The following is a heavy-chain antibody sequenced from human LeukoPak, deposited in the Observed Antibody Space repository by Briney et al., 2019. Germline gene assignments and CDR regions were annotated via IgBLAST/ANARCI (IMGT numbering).Heavy chain of an antibody. CDR1: GFTFSSYA. V-gene: IGHV3-23*01. D-gene: IGHD1-26*01. CDR2: ISTRGGTT. CDR3: AKDRWVGATISHYFDY. Sequence: GGSLRLSCAASGFTFSSYAMNWVRQAPGKGLEWVSAISTRGGTTYYADSVKGRFTIPRDDSKNTLYLQMNSLRVEDTAVYYCAKDRWVGATISHYFDYWGQGTLVTVSS. J-gene: IGHJ4*02.